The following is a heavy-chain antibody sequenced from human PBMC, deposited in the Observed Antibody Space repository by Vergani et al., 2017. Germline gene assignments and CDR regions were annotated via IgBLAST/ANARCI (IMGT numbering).Heavy chain of an antibody. CDR3: ARDRATVTPNYYYYYMDV. CDR1: GGSISSYY. V-gene: IGHV4-59*01. D-gene: IGHD4-11*01. Sequence: QVQLQESGPGLVKPSETLSLTCTVSGGSISSYYWSWIRQPPGKGLEWIGYIYYSGSTNYNPSLKSRVTISVDTSKNQFSLKLSSVTAADTAVYYCARDRATVTPNYYYYYMDVWGKGTTATVSS. CDR2: IYYSGST. J-gene: IGHJ6*03.